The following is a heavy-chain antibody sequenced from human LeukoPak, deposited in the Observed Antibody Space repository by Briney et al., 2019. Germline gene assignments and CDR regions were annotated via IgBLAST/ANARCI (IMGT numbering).Heavy chain of an antibody. V-gene: IGHV1-69*02. CDR2: IIPILGIA. D-gene: IGHD3-22*01. CDR3: ARVTDYYDSSGCSNWFDP. Sequence: SVKVSCKASGGTFSSYTISWVRQAPGQGLEWMGRIIPILGIANYAQKFQGRVTITADKSTSTAYMELSSLRSEDTAVYYCARVTDYYDSSGCSNWFDPWGQGTLVTVSS. CDR1: GGTFSSYT. J-gene: IGHJ5*02.